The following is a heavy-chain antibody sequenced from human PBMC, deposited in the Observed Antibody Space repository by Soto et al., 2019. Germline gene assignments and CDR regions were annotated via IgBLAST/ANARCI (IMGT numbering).Heavy chain of an antibody. J-gene: IGHJ4*02. V-gene: IGHV1-18*01. CDR2: ISAYNGNT. D-gene: IGHD2-2*01. CDR3: ARRYCGRTSCFGFFDY. CDR1: GYTFTSYG. Sequence: QVQLVQSGVEVKKPGASVTVSCKASGYTFTSYGIVWVRQAPGQGLEWMGWISAYNGNTSYAQKYQDRVTMTRDTSTDTAHMELRSLTSDDPAVYYCARRYCGRTSCFGFFDYWGQGTLVTVSS.